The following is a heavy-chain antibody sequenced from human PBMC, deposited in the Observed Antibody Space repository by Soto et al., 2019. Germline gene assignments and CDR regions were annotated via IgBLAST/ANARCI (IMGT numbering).Heavy chain of an antibody. V-gene: IGHV3-30*18. CDR2: LSYDGDKE. Sequence: QVQLEESGGNVVQPGRSLRLSCAASGFSFSDYGMHWVRQAPGKGLESVALLSYDGDKEYYADSVKGRFTISRDNSKNPVLLQMTSVRPEDTAVYYCGKDLMGEQWLGVMHYWGQGTLVTVTS. CDR1: GFSFSDYG. CDR3: GKDLMGEQWLGVMHY. J-gene: IGHJ4*02. D-gene: IGHD6-19*01.